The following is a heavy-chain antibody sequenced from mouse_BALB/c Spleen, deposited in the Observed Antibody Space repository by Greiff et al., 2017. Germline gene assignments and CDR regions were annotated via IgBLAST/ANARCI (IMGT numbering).Heavy chain of an antibody. CDR2: IWGDGST. Sequence: QVQLKESGPGLVAPSQSLSITCTVSGFSLTGYGVNWVRQPPGKGLEWLGMIWGDGSTDYTSALKSRLSISKDNSKSQVFLKMNRLQTDDTARYYCARGGNYEGFAYWGQGTLVTVSA. J-gene: IGHJ3*01. CDR1: GFSLTGYG. CDR3: ARGGNYEGFAY. D-gene: IGHD2-1*01. V-gene: IGHV2-6-7*01.